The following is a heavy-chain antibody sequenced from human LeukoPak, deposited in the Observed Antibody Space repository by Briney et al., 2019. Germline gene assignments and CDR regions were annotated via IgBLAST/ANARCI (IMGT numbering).Heavy chain of an antibody. CDR1: GFTFSDYY. V-gene: IGHV3-11*06. CDR3: ARMEYSSSWYSP. D-gene: IGHD6-13*01. J-gene: IGHJ3*01. Sequence: PGGSLRLSCAASGFTFSDYYMSWLRQAPGKGLGWVSYISSSSSYTNYADSVKGRFTISRDNAKNSLYLQMNSLRAEDTAVYYCARMEYSSSWYSPWGQGTMVTVSS. CDR2: ISSSSSYT.